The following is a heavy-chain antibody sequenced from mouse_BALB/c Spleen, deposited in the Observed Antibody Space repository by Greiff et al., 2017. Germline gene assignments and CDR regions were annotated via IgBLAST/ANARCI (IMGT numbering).Heavy chain of an antibody. V-gene: IGHV5-4*02. CDR2: ISDGGSYT. Sequence: EVQRVESGGGLVKPGGSLKLSCAASGFPFSDYYMYWVRETSGKRLEWVATISDGGSYTYYPYSVKGRFPISRDNAKNNLYLQMTSLKSEDTAMYYCARYGNYDSMDYWGQGTSVTASS. D-gene: IGHD2-10*02. J-gene: IGHJ4*01. CDR1: GFPFSDYY. CDR3: ARYGNYDSMDY.